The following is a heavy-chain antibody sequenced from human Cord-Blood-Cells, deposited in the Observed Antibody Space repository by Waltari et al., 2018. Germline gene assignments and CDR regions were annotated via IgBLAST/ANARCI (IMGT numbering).Heavy chain of an antibody. CDR1: GYSFTSYW. CDR2: IYPGDSDT. CDR3: ARRRYCGGDCYSHYWYFDL. Sequence: EVQLVQSGAEVKKPGESLKISCKGSGYSFTSYWIGWVRQMPGKGLEWMGIIYPGDSDTRYSPYFQGQVTISADKSISTAYLQWSSLKASDTAMYYCARRRYCGGDCYSHYWYFDLWGRGTLVTVSS. V-gene: IGHV5-51*01. D-gene: IGHD2-21*02. J-gene: IGHJ2*01.